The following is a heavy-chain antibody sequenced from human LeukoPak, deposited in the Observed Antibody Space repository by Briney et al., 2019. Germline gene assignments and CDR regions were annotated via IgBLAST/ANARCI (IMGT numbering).Heavy chain of an antibody. CDR2: IYTSGST. V-gene: IGHV4-4*07. D-gene: IGHD6-13*01. CDR3: ARVIPQRIAAAANWFDP. Sequence: PSETLSLTCTVSGGSISSYYWSWIRQPAGKGLEWIGRIYTSGSTNYNPSLKSRVTMSVDTSKNQFSLKLNSVAAADTAVYYCARVIPQRIAAAANWFDPWGQGTLVTVSS. CDR1: GGSISSYY. J-gene: IGHJ5*02.